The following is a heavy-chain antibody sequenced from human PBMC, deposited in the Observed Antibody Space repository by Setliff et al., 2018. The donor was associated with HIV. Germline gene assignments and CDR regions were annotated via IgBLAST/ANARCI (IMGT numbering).Heavy chain of an antibody. V-gene: IGHV1-18*01. Sequence: ASVKVSCKASGYTFSSNGISWVRQAPGQGLEWMGWISTYNGNTNYAQKLQGRVTLTTDTSTTTAYMELTSLRSDDTAVYYCARDRRVAMADGTDFWGQGTLVTVSS. CDR2: ISTYNGNT. CDR3: ARDRRVAMADGTDF. D-gene: IGHD6-19*01. CDR1: GYTFSSNG. J-gene: IGHJ4*02.